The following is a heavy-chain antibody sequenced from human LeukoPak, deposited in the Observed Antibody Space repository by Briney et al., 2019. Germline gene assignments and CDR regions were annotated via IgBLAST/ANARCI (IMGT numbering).Heavy chain of an antibody. CDR1: GFTVSSNC. V-gene: IGHV3-53*01. D-gene: IGHD3-10*01. CDR3: AREDYGSGRTDEVFDP. J-gene: IGHJ5*02. CDR2: IYSGGST. Sequence: PGGSLRLSCAASGFTVSSNCMSWVRQAPGKGLEWVSVIYSGGSTYYADSVKGRFTISRDNSKNTLYLQMNSLRAEDTAVYYCAREDYGSGRTDEVFDPWGPGTLVTVSS.